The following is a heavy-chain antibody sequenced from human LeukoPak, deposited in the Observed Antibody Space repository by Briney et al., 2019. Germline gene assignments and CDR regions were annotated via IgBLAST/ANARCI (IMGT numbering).Heavy chain of an antibody. CDR2: ISAYNGNT. J-gene: IGHJ4*02. CDR1: NYTFTSYG. Sequence: ASVKVSCKASNYTFTSYGINWVRQAPGQGLEWMGWISAYNGNTNYAQKVQGRVTMTTDTSTSTAYMELRSPRSDDTAVYYCARAGLYDSSGYYYRSWSYFDYWGQGTLVTVSS. CDR3: ARAGLYDSSGYYYRSWSYFDY. D-gene: IGHD3-22*01. V-gene: IGHV1-18*01.